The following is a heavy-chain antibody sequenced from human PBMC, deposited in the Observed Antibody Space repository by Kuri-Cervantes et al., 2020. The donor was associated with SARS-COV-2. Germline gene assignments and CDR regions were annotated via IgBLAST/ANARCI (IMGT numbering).Heavy chain of an antibody. Sequence: SVKVSCKASGGTFSSYTISWVRQAPGQGLEWMGGIIPIFGTTNYAQKFQGRVTIIADKSTSTAYMELSSLRSEDTAVYYCARGGFCGGDCSKGAFDIWGQGTMVTVSS. V-gene: IGHV1-69*06. CDR2: IIPIFGTT. J-gene: IGHJ3*02. CDR1: GGTFSSYT. D-gene: IGHD2-21*02. CDR3: ARGGFCGGDCSKGAFDI.